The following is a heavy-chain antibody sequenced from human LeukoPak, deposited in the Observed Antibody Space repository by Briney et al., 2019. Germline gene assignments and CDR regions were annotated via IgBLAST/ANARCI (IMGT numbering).Heavy chain of an antibody. CDR3: TTEFVVVVAAHYFDY. CDR2: KSKTDGGTT. V-gene: IGHV3-15*01. J-gene: IGHJ4*02. Sequence: KSKTDGGTTDYAAPVKGRFTISRDDSKNTLYLQMNSLKTEDTAVYYCTTEFVVVVAAHYFDYWGQGTLVTVSS. D-gene: IGHD2-15*01.